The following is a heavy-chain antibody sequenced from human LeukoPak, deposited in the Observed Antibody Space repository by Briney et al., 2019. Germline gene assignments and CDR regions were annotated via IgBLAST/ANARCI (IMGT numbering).Heavy chain of an antibody. CDR3: ARVALAGTYDYYYMDV. Sequence: PGGSLRLSCAASGFTFNNYAASWVRQAPGKGLEWVSAFVGGDTTYYADSVKGRFTISRDNSKNTLYLQMNSLRPEDTAVYYCARVALAGTYDYYYMDVWGKGTTVTVSS. J-gene: IGHJ6*03. V-gene: IGHV3-23*01. D-gene: IGHD6-19*01. CDR1: GFTFNNYA. CDR2: FVGGDTT.